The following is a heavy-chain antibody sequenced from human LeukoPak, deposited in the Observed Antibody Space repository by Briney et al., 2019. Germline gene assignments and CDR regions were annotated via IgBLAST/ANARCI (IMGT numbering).Heavy chain of an antibody. V-gene: IGHV3-48*04. CDR2: ISSRSSTI. D-gene: IGHD2-8*01. Sequence: GGSLRLSCAASGFTFSSYSMNWVRQAPGNGLEWVSYISSRSSTIYYADSVKGRFTISRDNAKNSLYLQMNSLRAEDTSVYYCARDRYCTNGVCYKGGNWFDPWGQGTLVTVSS. J-gene: IGHJ5*02. CDR3: ARDRYCTNGVCYKGGNWFDP. CDR1: GFTFSSYS.